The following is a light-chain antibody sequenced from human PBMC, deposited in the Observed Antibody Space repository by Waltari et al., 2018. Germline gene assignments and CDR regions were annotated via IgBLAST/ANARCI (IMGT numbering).Light chain of an antibody. CDR3: LIWHSSAWV. Sequence: QAVLTQPSSLSASPGASASLTCTLRSGINVGTYRIYWYQQKSGSPPQYLLNYKSDSDKQQGSGGPSRFSGFKDISANAGILLISGLQSDDAADYYCLIWHSSAWVFGGGTRLTVL. CDR1: SGINVGTYR. J-gene: IGLJ3*02. CDR2: YKSDSDK. V-gene: IGLV5-45*03.